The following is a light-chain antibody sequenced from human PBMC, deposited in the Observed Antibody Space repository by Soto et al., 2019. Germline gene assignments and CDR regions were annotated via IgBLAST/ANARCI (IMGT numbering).Light chain of an antibody. CDR2: QAS. J-gene: IGKJ1*01. CDR1: QSISTW. V-gene: IGKV1-5*03. Sequence: DIQMTQSPSTLSASVGDRVTITCRASQSISTWLAWYQQKPGKAPQVLIYQASSLQSGVPSRFSGCGSGTEFTLTISSLQPDDFATYYGQQYYTSSWTFGQGTKVEI. CDR3: QQYYTSSWT.